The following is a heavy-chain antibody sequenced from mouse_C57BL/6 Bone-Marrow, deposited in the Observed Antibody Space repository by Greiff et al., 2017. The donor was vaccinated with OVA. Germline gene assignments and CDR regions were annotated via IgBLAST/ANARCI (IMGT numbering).Heavy chain of an antibody. D-gene: IGHD2-4*01. Sequence: VQLQQSGPELVKPGASVKISCKASGYTFTDYYMNWVKQSHGKSLEWIGDINPNNGGTSYNQKFKGKATLTVDKSSSTAYMELRSLTSKDSAVYYCAMGYYDYDWYFDVWGTGTTVTVSS. CDR3: AMGYYDYDWYFDV. V-gene: IGHV1-26*01. J-gene: IGHJ1*03. CDR1: GYTFTDYY. CDR2: INPNNGGT.